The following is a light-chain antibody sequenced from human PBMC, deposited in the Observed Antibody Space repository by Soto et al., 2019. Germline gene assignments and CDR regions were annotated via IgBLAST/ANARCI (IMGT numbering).Light chain of an antibody. CDR1: QNVDSNY. Sequence: SQNVDSNYLAWYQQKPGQAPRIIIFGASGRATGIPDRFSGSGSGTDFTLTIYGLELGYLPSYCCDQYSSEACTFGEGTKVDIK. CDR3: DQYSSEACT. J-gene: IGKJ4*02. CDR2: GAS. V-gene: IGKV3-20*01.